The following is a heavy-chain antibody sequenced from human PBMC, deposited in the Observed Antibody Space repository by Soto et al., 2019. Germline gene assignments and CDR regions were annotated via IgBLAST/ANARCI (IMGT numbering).Heavy chain of an antibody. CDR1: GASISSVDYY. CDR3: ARAGYFYDSSGYYFEAFDI. CDR2: IYHSETT. J-gene: IGHJ3*02. Sequence: QVQLQESGPGLVKPSQTLSLTCSVSGASISSVDYYWTWIRQPPGKGLEWIGCIYHSETTYYSSSLKSRVTIAVDTSKNQLSLHLNSVTAADTAVYYCARAGYFYDSSGYYFEAFDIWGQGTMVTVSS. D-gene: IGHD3-22*01. V-gene: IGHV4-30-4*01.